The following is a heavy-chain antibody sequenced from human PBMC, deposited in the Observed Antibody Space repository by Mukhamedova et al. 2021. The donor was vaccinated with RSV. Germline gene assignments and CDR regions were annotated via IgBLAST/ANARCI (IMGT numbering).Heavy chain of an antibody. CDR2: INPDGAGT. J-gene: IGHJ4*02. Sequence: EWVGLINPDGAGTIYAQKFQGRVSITRDTSTSTVYMELSSLRSEDTAVYYCAREKIHILATNGVSDYWGQGTLVTVSS. D-gene: IGHD2-8*01. V-gene: IGHV1-46*01. CDR3: AREKIHILATNGVSDY.